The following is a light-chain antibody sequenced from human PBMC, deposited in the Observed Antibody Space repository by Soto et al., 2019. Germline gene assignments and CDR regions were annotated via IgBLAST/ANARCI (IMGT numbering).Light chain of an antibody. J-gene: IGLJ1*01. CDR1: SSDVGSYNL. V-gene: IGLV2-23*01. CDR2: EGS. Sequence: QSVLTQPASVSGSPGQSITISCTGTSSDVGSYNLVSWYQQHPGKAPKLMIYEGSKRPSGVSNRFSGSKSGNTASLTISGLQAEDEADYYCCSYPGSSTCYVFGTGTKVTVL. CDR3: CSYPGSSTCYV.